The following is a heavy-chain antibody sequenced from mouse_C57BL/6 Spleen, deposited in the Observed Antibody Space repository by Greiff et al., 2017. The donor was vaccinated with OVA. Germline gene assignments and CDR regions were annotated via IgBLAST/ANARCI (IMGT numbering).Heavy chain of an antibody. CDR1: GYSITSYY. CDR2: ISYSGST. D-gene: IGHD3-2*02. V-gene: IGHV3-8*01. Sequence: DVQLQESGPGLAKPSQTLSLTCSVTGYSITSYYWNWIRKFPGKKLEYMGYISYSGSTYYNPSLKSRISITRDTSKNQYYLQLNSVTTEDTATYYCARYGSGYGYYFDYWGQGTTLTVSS. CDR3: ARYGSGYGYYFDY. J-gene: IGHJ2*01.